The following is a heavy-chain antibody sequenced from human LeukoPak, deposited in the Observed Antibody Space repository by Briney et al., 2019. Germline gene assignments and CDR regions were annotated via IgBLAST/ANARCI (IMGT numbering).Heavy chain of an antibody. D-gene: IGHD5-18*01. V-gene: IGHV3-30*03. CDR1: GFTFSSYG. Sequence: TGGSLRLSCAASGFTFSSYGMHWVRQAPGKGLEWVAVISYDGSNKYYADSVKGRFTISRDNSKNTLYLQMNSLRAEDTAVYYCARDYGYSYGLGFAYWGQGTLVTVSS. CDR2: ISYDGSNK. CDR3: ARDYGYSYGLGFAY. J-gene: IGHJ4*02.